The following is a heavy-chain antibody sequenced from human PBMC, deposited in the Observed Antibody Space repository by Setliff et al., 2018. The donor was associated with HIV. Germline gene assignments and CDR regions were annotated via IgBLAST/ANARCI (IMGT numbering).Heavy chain of an antibody. J-gene: IGHJ6*03. CDR3: ASSGYNYGGYYMDV. D-gene: IGHD5-18*01. Sequence: GGSLRLSCAASGFTFSSCWVTWVRQGPGKGLEWVANIKQDGSEKYYVDSVKGRFTISRDNGKNSLYLQMNSLRAEDTAVYYCASSGYNYGGYYMDVWAKGPRSPSP. CDR2: IKQDGSEK. V-gene: IGHV3-7*03. CDR1: GFTFSSCW.